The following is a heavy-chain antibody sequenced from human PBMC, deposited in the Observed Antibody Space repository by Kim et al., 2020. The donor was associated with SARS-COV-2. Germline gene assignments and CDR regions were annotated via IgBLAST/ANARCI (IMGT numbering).Heavy chain of an antibody. CDR2: IIPIFGTA. CDR1: GGTFSSYA. CDR3: ARGKFGELLPLYYFDY. J-gene: IGHJ4*02. Sequence: SVKVSCKASGGTFSSYAISWVRQAPGQGLEWMGGIIPIFGTANYAQKFQGRVTITADESTSTAYMELSSLRSEDTAVYYCARGKFGELLPLYYFDYWGQGTLVTVSS. D-gene: IGHD3-10*01. V-gene: IGHV1-69*13.